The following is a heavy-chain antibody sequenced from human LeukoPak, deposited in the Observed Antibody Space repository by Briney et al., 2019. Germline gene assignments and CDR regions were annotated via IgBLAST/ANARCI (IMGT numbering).Heavy chain of an antibody. D-gene: IGHD1-7*01. V-gene: IGHV3-23*01. J-gene: IGHJ3*02. CDR2: ISGSGGST. Sequence: PGGTLRLSCAASGFTFSSYGMSWVRQAPGKGLEWVSAISGSGGSTYYADSVKGRFTISRDNSKNTLYLQMNSLRAEDTAVYYCARGNWNYPDAFDIWGQGTMVTVSS. CDR3: ARGNWNYPDAFDI. CDR1: GFTFSSYG.